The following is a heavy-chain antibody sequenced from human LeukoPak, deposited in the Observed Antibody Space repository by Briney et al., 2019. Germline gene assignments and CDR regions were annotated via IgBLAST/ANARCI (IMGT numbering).Heavy chain of an antibody. Sequence: PSETLSLTCTVSGGSISSGDYYWSWIRQPPGKGLEWIGYIYYSGSTYYNPPLKSRVTISVDTSKNQFSLKLNSVTAADTAMYYCARSLGTSYTSSWYWFDPWGQGTLVIVSS. CDR3: ARSLGTSYTSSWYWFDP. J-gene: IGHJ5*02. D-gene: IGHD6-13*01. V-gene: IGHV4-30-4*02. CDR1: GGSISSGDYY. CDR2: IYYSGST.